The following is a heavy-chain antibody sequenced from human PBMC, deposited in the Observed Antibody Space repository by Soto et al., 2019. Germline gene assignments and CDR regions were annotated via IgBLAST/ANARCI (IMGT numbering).Heavy chain of an antibody. CDR1: GFTFSSYS. J-gene: IGHJ1*01. CDR3: AREYCSGGSCYQYFQH. V-gene: IGHV3-48*04. CDR2: ISSGGGTI. D-gene: IGHD2-15*01. Sequence: EVQLVESGGGLVQPGGSLRLSCAASGFTFSSYSMNWVRQAPGKGLEWVSYISSGGGTIYYADSVKGRFTISRDNAKSSLYLQMNSLRAEDTAVYYCAREYCSGGSCYQYFQHWGQGTLVTVSS.